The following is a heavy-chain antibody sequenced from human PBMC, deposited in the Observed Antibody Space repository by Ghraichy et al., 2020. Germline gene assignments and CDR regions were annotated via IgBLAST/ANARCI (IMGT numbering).Heavy chain of an antibody. CDR2: IYNSGSA. V-gene: IGHV4-30-2*01. D-gene: IGHD3-3*01. CDR3: AVLASHGVDV. Sequence: SQTRSLTCVVSGDSMSSGDYSWTWLRQPPGKGLEWIGYIYNSGSAHYNPSLKSRVTISVDRYKDQFYLQLTSVTAADAAVYYCAVLASHGVDVWGQGTTVTVSS. J-gene: IGHJ6*02. CDR1: GDSMSSGDYS.